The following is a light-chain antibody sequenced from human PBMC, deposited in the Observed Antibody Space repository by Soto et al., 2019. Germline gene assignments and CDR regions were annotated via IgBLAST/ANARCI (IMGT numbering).Light chain of an antibody. V-gene: IGLV1-44*01. Sequence: QSVLTQAPSASGTPGQRVTISCSGSSSSIGSHTVSWYQQVPGTAPKLLIYSNDQRPSGVPDRFSGSKSGTSASLAIGGLQSEDEADYYCAAWDGSLNGWVFGGGTKLTVL. CDR2: SND. CDR3: AAWDGSLNGWV. J-gene: IGLJ3*02. CDR1: SSSIGSHT.